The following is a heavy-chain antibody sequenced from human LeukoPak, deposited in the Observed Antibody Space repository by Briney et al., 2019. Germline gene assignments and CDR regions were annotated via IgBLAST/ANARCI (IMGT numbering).Heavy chain of an antibody. D-gene: IGHD5-18*01. CDR1: GGSISGYY. CDR2: IYYSGST. Sequence: PSETLSLTCTVSGGSISGYYWSWIRQPPGKGLEWIGYIYYSGSTNYNPSLKSRVTISVDTSKNQFSLKLSSVTAADTAVYYCARRRGYAYYFDYWGQGTLVTVSS. J-gene: IGHJ4*02. CDR3: ARRRGYAYYFDY. V-gene: IGHV4-59*01.